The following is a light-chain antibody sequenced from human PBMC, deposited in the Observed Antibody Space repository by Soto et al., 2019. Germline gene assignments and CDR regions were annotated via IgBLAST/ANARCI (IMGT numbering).Light chain of an antibody. Sequence: DIVMTQSPGSLAVSLGERATINCKSSQSVLYSSNNKNYLAWYQQKPGQPPKLLIYWASTRESGVPDRFSGSGSGTDFTLTIGSLQAEDVAVYYCQQYYSTPLTFGGGTKVDIK. V-gene: IGKV4-1*01. CDR1: QSVLYSSNNKNY. CDR2: WAS. CDR3: QQYYSTPLT. J-gene: IGKJ4*01.